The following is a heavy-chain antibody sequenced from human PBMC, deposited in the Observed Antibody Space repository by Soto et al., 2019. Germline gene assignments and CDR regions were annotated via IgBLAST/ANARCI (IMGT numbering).Heavy chain of an antibody. V-gene: IGHV3-30*18. CDR3: AKDLGATVYYYYGMDV. Sequence: GGSLRLSCAASGFTFSSYGMHWVRQAPGKGLEWVAVISYDGSNKYYAYSVKGRFTISRANSKNTLYLQMNSLRVEDTAVYYCAKDLGATVYYYYGMDVWGQGTTVTVSS. D-gene: IGHD1-26*01. CDR2: ISYDGSNK. J-gene: IGHJ6*02. CDR1: GFTFSSYG.